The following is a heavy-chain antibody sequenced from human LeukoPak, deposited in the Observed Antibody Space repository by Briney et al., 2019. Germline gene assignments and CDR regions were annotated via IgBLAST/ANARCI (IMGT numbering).Heavy chain of an antibody. CDR1: GFTFSTYS. D-gene: IGHD3-10*01. V-gene: IGHV3-23*01. Sequence: PGGCLRLSCTASGFTFSTYSMTWARQAPGKGPEWVSAISGSGGDTYYADSVKGRFTIYRDNSKNTLYLQMNGLRAEDTAVYYCAKDLGGEGGSGFPGYWGQGTLVTVSS. CDR3: AKDLGGEGGSGFPGY. CDR2: ISGSGGDT. J-gene: IGHJ4*02.